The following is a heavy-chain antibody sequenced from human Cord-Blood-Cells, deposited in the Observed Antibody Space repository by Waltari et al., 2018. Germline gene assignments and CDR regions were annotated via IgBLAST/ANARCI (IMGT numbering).Heavy chain of an antibody. CDR2: INHSGST. V-gene: IGHV4-34*01. J-gene: IGHJ6*02. CDR3: ARVQLVRDYYYYYYGMDV. CDR1: GGSFSGYY. D-gene: IGHD6-13*01. Sequence: QVQLQQWGAGLLKPSETLSLTCAVYGGSFSGYYWSWICQPPGKGLEWIGEINHSGSTNYNPSLKSRVTISVDTSKNKFSLKLSSVTAADTAVYYCARVQLVRDYYYYYYGMDVWGQGTTVTVSS.